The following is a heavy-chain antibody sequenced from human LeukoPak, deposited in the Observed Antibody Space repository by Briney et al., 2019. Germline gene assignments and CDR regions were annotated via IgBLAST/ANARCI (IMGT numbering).Heavy chain of an antibody. V-gene: IGHV3-23*01. CDR1: GFTLSTNA. CDR3: AKDVGKWESLHFSDY. Sequence: GGSLRLSCLTSGFTLSTNAMSWVRQAPGKGLEWISGISGSGASTYYADSVKGRFTISRGDSRNTLYLQMNSLRGDDTAVYYCAKDVGKWESLHFSDYWGQGTLVTVSS. J-gene: IGHJ4*02. CDR2: ISGSGAST. D-gene: IGHD1-26*01.